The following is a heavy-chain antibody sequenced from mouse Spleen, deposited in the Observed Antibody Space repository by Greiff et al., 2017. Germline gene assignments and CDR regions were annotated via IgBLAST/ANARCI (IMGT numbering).Heavy chain of an antibody. J-gene: IGHJ1*03. CDR1: GFTFSDYG. CDR2: ISSGSSTI. Sequence: EVQLQESGGGLVKPGGSLKLSCAASGFTFSDYGMHWVRQAPEKGLEWVAYISSGSSTIYYADTVKGRFTISRDNAKNTLFLQMTSLRSEDTAMYYCARNEYFDVWGTGTTVTVSS. V-gene: IGHV5-17*01. CDR3: ARNEYFDV.